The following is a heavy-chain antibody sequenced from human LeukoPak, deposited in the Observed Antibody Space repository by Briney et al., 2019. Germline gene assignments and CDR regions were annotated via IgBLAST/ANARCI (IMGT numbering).Heavy chain of an antibody. J-gene: IGHJ4*02. D-gene: IGHD3-9*01. CDR2: IYYSGST. Sequence: PSETLSLTCTVPGGSISSGGYYWSWIRQHPGKGLEWIGYIYYSGSTYYNPSLKSRVTISVDTSKNQFSLKLNSVTAADTAVYYCARGPPVVYDVLTGYYRFDYWGQGTLVTVSS. CDR3: ARGPPVVYDVLTGYYRFDY. CDR1: GGSISSGGYY. V-gene: IGHV4-31*03.